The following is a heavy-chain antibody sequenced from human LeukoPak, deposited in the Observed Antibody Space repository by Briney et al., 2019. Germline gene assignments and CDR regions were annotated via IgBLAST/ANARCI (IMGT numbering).Heavy chain of an antibody. J-gene: IGHJ4*02. Sequence: SETLSLTCAVYGGSFSGYYWSWIRQPPGKGLEWIGEINHSGSTNYNPSLKSRVTISVDTSKNQFSLKLSSVTAADTAVYYCASERGYHANWGQGTLVTVSS. CDR1: GGSFSGYY. D-gene: IGHD5-12*01. CDR2: INHSGST. CDR3: ASERGYHAN. V-gene: IGHV4-34*01.